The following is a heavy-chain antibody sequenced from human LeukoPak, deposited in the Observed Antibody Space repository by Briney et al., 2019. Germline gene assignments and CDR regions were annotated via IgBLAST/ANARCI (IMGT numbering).Heavy chain of an antibody. CDR3: AGDGMVWFGEFRFDY. CDR1: GFTFSSYW. Sequence: GGSLRLSCAASGFTFSSYWMHWVRQAPGKGLVWVSRINSDGSSTSYADSVKGRFTISRDNAKNTLYLQMNSLRAEDTAVYYCAGDGMVWFGEFRFDYWGQGTLVTVSS. D-gene: IGHD3-10*01. CDR2: INSDGSST. J-gene: IGHJ4*02. V-gene: IGHV3-74*01.